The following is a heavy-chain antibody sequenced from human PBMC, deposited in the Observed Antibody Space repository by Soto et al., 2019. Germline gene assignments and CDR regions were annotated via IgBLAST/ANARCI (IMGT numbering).Heavy chain of an antibody. Sequence: SETLSLTCAVYGGSFSGYYWSWIRQPPGKGLEWIGEINHSGSTNYNPSLKSRVTISVDTSKNQFSLKLGSVTAADTAVYYCARAAQGYYYYYGMDVWGQGTTVTVSS. CDR3: ARAAQGYYYYYGMDV. V-gene: IGHV4-34*01. CDR2: INHSGST. CDR1: GGSFSGYY. J-gene: IGHJ6*02.